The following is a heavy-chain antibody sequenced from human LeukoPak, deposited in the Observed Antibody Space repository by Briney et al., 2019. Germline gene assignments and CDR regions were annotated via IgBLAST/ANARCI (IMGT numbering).Heavy chain of an antibody. V-gene: IGHV4-59*12. CDR2: IYDSGST. CDR3: ARDRYSSGWYAYYGMDV. Sequence: SETLSLTCTVSGGSISNYYWSWIRQPPGKGLEWIGYIYDSGSTDYNPSLKSRITISVDTSRNQFSLHLSSVTAADTAVYYCARDRYSSGWYAYYGMDVWGQGTTVTVSS. D-gene: IGHD6-19*01. CDR1: GGSISNYY. J-gene: IGHJ6*02.